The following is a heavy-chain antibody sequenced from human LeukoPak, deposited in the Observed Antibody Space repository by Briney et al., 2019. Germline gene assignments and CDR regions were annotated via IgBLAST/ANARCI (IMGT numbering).Heavy chain of an antibody. CDR1: GGTFIIYA. J-gene: IGHJ1*01. CDR3: ATYSSSWYGSKYFQH. Sequence: GASVTVSFTASGGTFIIYAISWVRQAPGQGLEWMGGIIPIFGTANYAQKFQGRVTITADKSTSTAYMELSGLRSEDTAVYYCATYSSSWYGSKYFQHWGQGTLVTVSS. CDR2: IIPIFGTA. V-gene: IGHV1-69*06. D-gene: IGHD6-13*01.